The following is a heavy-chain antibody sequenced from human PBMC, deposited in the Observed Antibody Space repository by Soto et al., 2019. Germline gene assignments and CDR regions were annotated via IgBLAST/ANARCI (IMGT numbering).Heavy chain of an antibody. CDR1: GFSLSNARMG. Sequence: QVTLKESGPVLVIHTMTLTLTCTVSGFSLSNARMGVSWIRQPPGKALEWLAHIFSNDETSYNTSLKSRLTISKDTSKSQVVLTMTNMDPVDTATYYCARIRGQWVPDYWGQGILVIVSS. V-gene: IGHV2-26*01. D-gene: IGHD6-19*01. J-gene: IGHJ4*02. CDR3: ARIRGQWVPDY. CDR2: IFSNDET.